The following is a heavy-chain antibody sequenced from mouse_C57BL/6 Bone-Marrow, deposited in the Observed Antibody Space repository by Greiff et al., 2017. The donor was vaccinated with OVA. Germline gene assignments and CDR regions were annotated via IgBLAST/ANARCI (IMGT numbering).Heavy chain of an antibody. CDR1: GFSLTSYG. CDR2: IWSGGST. D-gene: IGHD1-1*01. J-gene: IGHJ1*03. Sequence: QVQLQQSGPGLVQPSQSLSITCTVSGFSLTSYGVHWVRQSPGKGLEWLGVIWSGGSTDYNAAFISRLSISKDNSKSQVFFKMNSLQADDTAIYYCAREIYYYGSSYVGYFDVWGTGTTVTVSS. V-gene: IGHV2-2*01. CDR3: AREIYYYGSSYVGYFDV.